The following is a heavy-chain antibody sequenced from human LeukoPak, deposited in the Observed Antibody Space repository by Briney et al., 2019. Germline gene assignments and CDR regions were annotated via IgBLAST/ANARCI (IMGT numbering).Heavy chain of an antibody. CDR1: GFTFVDYG. V-gene: IGHV3-20*04. Sequence: GGSLRLSCATSGFTFVDYGLSWVRRAPGKGLEWLCAINYNGAITDYADSVKGRFTISRDNAKNSLYLRMNSLRAEDTALYYCARDRLGPSFSVSHFDLWGQGTLVTVSS. J-gene: IGHJ4*02. D-gene: IGHD3-3*02. CDR3: ARDRLGPSFSVSHFDL. CDR2: INYNGAIT.